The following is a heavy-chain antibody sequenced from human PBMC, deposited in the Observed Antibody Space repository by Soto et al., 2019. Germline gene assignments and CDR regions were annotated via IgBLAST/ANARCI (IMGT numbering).Heavy chain of an antibody. J-gene: IGHJ6*03. CDR3: TRVEADMTTVTTLLDYYYYMDV. D-gene: IGHD4-17*01. CDR1: GFTFGDYA. CDR2: IRSKAYGGTT. V-gene: IGHV3-49*03. Sequence: GGSLRLSCTASGFTFGDYAMSWFRQAPGKGLEWVGFIRSKAYGGTTEYAASVKGRFTISRDDSKSIAYLQMNSLKTEDTAVYYCTRVEADMTTVTTLLDYYYYMDVWGKGTTVTVSS.